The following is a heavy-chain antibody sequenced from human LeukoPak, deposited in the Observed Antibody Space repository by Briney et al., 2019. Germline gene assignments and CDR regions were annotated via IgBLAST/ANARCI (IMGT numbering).Heavy chain of an antibody. V-gene: IGHV3-23*01. Sequence: GGSLRLSCAASGFTFSSYAMSWVRQGPGKGLEWVSAISGSGGSTSYADSVMGRFTISRDNSKNTLFLQMNSLRAADTAVFYGAKEWAGITMVRGVLGPFLHDYWGQGTLVTVSS. CDR2: ISGSGGST. D-gene: IGHD3-10*01. J-gene: IGHJ4*02. CDR3: AKEWAGITMVRGVLGPFLHDY. CDR1: GFTFSSYA.